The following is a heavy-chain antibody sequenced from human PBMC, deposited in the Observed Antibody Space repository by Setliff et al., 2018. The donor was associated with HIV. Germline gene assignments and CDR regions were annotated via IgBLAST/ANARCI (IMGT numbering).Heavy chain of an antibody. CDR2: IYWSGLT. V-gene: IGHV4-38-2*02. J-gene: IGHJ4*02. Sequence: PSETLSLTCTVSGDSITSDYYWGWIRQTPGKGLEWIGSIYWSGLTFYNPSLKSRVTVSVDTSKNQFSLKLGSVTAADTAVYYCARESPSSSWFYFDFWGQGTLVTVSS. CDR1: GDSITSDYY. CDR3: ARESPSSSWFYFDF. D-gene: IGHD6-13*01.